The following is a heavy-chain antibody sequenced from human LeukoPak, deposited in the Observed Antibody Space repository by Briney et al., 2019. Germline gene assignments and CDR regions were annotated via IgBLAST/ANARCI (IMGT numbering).Heavy chain of an antibody. CDR3: VKDQEVQLWFPLYYYYGMDV. D-gene: IGHD5-18*01. CDR1: GFTFSSYA. CDR2: ISSIVGST. V-gene: IGHV3-64D*06. Sequence: PGGSLRLSCAASGFTFSSYAMHWVRQAPGKGLEYVSAISSIVGSTYYADSVKGRFTISRDNSKNTLYLQMSSLRAEDTAVYYCVKDQEVQLWFPLYYYYGMDVWGQGTTVTVSS. J-gene: IGHJ6*02.